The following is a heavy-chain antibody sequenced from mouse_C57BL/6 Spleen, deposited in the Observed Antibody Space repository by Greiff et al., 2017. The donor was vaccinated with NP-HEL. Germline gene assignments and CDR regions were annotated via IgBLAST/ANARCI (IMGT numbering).Heavy chain of an antibody. Sequence: VQLQQPGAELVMPGASVKLSCKASGYTFTSYWMHWVKQRPGQGLEWIGEIDPSDSYTNYNQKFKGKSTLTVDKSSSTAYMQLSSLTSEDSAVYYCARRGYDYLYYFDYWGQGTTLTVSS. CDR1: GYTFTSYW. CDR3: ARRGYDYLYYFDY. V-gene: IGHV1-69*01. CDR2: IDPSDSYT. D-gene: IGHD2-4*01. J-gene: IGHJ2*01.